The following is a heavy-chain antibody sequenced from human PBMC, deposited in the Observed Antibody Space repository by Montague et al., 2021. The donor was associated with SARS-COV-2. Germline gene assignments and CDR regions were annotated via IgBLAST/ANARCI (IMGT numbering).Heavy chain of an antibody. CDR1: GSWNSGSY. CDR3: ARDLIVYDYVWGSYRPYGMDV. D-gene: IGHD3-16*02. J-gene: IGHJ6*02. CDR2: IYIRGST. Sequence: SETLSLTCSRLGSWNSGSYRRCTRLNSGHHLEWIARIYIRGSTNYNPSLKSRVTMSVDTSKNQFSLKLSSVTAADTAVYYCARDLIVYDYVWGSYRPYGMDVWGQGTTVTASS. V-gene: IGHV4-4*07.